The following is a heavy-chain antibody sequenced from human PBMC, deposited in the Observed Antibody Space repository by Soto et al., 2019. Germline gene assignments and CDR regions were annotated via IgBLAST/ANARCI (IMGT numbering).Heavy chain of an antibody. CDR1: GYTFTSNY. Sequence: QVQLVQSGAEVKKPGASVKVSCKASGYTFTSNYVQWVRQAPGQGLEWMGFINPSGGTTSYTQKFQGRVTMTRDTSTSKVYMELSSLRSEDTAVYYCARGRGTRFNWFDPWGQGTLVTVSS. J-gene: IGHJ5*02. V-gene: IGHV1-46*01. D-gene: IGHD1-1*01. CDR3: ARGRGTRFNWFDP. CDR2: INPSGGTT.